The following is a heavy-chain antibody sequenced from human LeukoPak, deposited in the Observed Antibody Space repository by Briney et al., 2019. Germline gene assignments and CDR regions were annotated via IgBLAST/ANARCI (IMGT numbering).Heavy chain of an antibody. Sequence: PGGSLRLSCAASGFTFSSYSMNWVRQAPGKGLEWVSTISRSGVATYYANSVKGRFTISRDNSKNTVYVQMNSLRAEDTAIYYCAKHSHDGSAPYYEVQLDYWGQGTLVTVSS. CDR3: AKHSHDGSAPYYEVQLDY. D-gene: IGHD3-22*01. CDR1: GFTFSSYS. V-gene: IGHV3-23*01. CDR2: ISRSGVAT. J-gene: IGHJ4*02.